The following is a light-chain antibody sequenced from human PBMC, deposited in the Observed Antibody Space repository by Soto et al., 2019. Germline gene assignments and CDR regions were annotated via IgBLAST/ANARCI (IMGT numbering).Light chain of an antibody. CDR1: SSDVGNYNF. V-gene: IGLV2-14*02. J-gene: IGLJ1*01. CDR2: EAT. Sequence: QSVLTQPASVSGSPGQSISISCTRTSSDVGNYNFFAWYQQHPGEAPKLIIYEATKRPSGVSNRFSASKSGNTASLTISGLQAEDEADYFCSSYTSISTLVFGTGTKVTV. CDR3: SSYTSISTLV.